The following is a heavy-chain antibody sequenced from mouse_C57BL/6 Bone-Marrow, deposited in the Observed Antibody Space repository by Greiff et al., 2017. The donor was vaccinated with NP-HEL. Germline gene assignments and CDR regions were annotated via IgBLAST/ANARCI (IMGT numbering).Heavy chain of an antibody. V-gene: IGHV1-5*01. Sequence: VQLQQSGTVLARPGASVKMSCKTSGYTFTSYWMHWVKQRPGQGLEWIGAIYPGNSDTSYNQKFKGKAKLTAVTSASTAYMELSSLTNEDSAVYYCTSPSYYYGSSYPYFDYWGQGTTLTVSS. CDR1: GYTFTSYW. CDR3: TSPSYYYGSSYPYFDY. CDR2: IYPGNSDT. J-gene: IGHJ2*01. D-gene: IGHD1-1*01.